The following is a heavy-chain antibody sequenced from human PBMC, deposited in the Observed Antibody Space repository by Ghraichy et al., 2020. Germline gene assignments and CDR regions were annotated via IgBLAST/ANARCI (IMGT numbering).Heavy chain of an antibody. CDR1: GFSFSAYG. V-gene: IGHV3-33*01. D-gene: IGHD3-10*01. CDR2: IWHDGSKV. Sequence: GGSLRLSCAASGFSFSAYGMHWVRQAPGQGLEWVAFIWHDGSKVYFADSVRGRFNVSRDNPKNSLSLQMNSLTAEDTAVYYCVRGLGNYYGAGSYSPFDYWGQGALVSVSS. J-gene: IGHJ4*02. CDR3: VRGLGNYYGAGSYSPFDY.